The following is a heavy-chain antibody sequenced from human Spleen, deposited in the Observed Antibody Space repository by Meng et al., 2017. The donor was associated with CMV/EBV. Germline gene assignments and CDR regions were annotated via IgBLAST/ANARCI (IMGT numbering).Heavy chain of an antibody. V-gene: IGHV4-61*01. CDR3: ARTEAVAGSVGQYYFDY. Sequence: SETLSLTCTVSGGSVSSGSYYWSWIRQPPGKGLEWIGYIYYSGSTKYNPSLKSRVTISIDTSKNQFSLKLSSLTAADTAVYYCARTEAVAGSVGQYYFDYWGQGTLVTVSS. D-gene: IGHD6-19*01. CDR1: GGSVSSGSYY. J-gene: IGHJ4*02. CDR2: IYYSGST.